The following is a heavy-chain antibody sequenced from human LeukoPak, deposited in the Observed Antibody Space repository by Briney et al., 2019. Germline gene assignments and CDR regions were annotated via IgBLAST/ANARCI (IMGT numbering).Heavy chain of an antibody. J-gene: IGHJ3*02. CDR1: GFTFSSYA. Sequence: GGSLRLSCAASGFTFSSYAMSWVRQAPGKGLEWVSVISGSGGDTYYADSVKGRFTISRDNAKNSLYLQMNSLRAEDTAVYYCARDRGPITMIVVPYDAFDIWGQGTMVTVSS. V-gene: IGHV3-23*01. D-gene: IGHD3-22*01. CDR3: ARDRGPITMIVVPYDAFDI. CDR2: ISGSGGDT.